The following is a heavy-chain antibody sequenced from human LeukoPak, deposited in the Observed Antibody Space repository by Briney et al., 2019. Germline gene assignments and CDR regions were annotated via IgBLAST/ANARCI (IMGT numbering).Heavy chain of an antibody. CDR2: INGGGTTT. D-gene: IGHD3-10*01. Sequence: GGSLRLSCAASGFTFSTYWIAWVRQGPGKGLVWVSLINGGGTTTTYADSVKGRFTVSRDNAKNTAYLQMNSLRAEDTAVYYCARDYAGSPDYWGQGTLVTVSS. J-gene: IGHJ4*02. CDR3: ARDYAGSPDY. CDR1: GFTFSTYW. V-gene: IGHV3-74*01.